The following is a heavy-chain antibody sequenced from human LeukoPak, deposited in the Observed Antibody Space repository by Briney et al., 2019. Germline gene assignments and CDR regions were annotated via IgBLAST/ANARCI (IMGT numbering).Heavy chain of an antibody. CDR1: GFTFTSYA. CDR3: ARAKVDFWSGYSTVLYYFDY. CDR2: ISYYGRNR. J-gene: IGHJ4*02. V-gene: IGHV3-30*04. Sequence: AGGSLRLSCAASGFTFTSYAMHWVRQAPGKGLEWVAVISYYGRNRYYADSVKGRFTISRDNSKNTLYLQMNSLRAEDTAVYYCARAKVDFWSGYSTVLYYFDYWGQGTLVTVSS. D-gene: IGHD3-3*01.